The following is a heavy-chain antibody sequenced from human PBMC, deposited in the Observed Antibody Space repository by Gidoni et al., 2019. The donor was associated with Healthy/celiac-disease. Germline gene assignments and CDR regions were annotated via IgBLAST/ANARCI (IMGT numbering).Heavy chain of an antibody. CDR1: VGPFSSYP. Sequence: QVQLVHSAAWVKKPGSSVQVSSKASVGPFSSYPISWVRQAPGQGREWMGGIIPIFGTANYAQKLQGRGTITADESTSTAYMELSSLRSEDTAVYYCATPSSGDSSGQTLGAFDIWGQGTMVTVSS. J-gene: IGHJ3*02. V-gene: IGHV1-69*01. CDR2: IIPIFGTA. D-gene: IGHD3-22*01. CDR3: ATPSSGDSSGQTLGAFDI.